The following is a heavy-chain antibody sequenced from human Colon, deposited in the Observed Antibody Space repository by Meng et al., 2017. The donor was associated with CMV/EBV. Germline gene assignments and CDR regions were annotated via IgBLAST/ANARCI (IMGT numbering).Heavy chain of an antibody. CDR3: AKHVPFLEWFILDD. J-gene: IGHJ4*02. D-gene: IGHD3-3*01. Sequence: GESLKISCAASGFTFSNYAMSWVRQAPGKGLEWVSVIYSGGSSTYYADSVKGRFTISRDNSKNTLYLQMNSLRAEDTAVYYCAKHVPFLEWFILDDWGQGTLVTVSS. CDR2: IYSGGSST. CDR1: GFTFSNYA. V-gene: IGHV3-23*03.